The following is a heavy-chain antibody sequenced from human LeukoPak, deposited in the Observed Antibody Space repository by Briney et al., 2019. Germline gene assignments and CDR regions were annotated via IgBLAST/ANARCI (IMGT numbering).Heavy chain of an antibody. Sequence: PSETLSLTCTVSGGSISSSSYYWGWIRQPPGKGLEWIGSIYYSGSTYYNPSLKSRVTISVDTSKNQFSLKLSSVTAADTAVYYCARHNSELIGADDAFDIWGQGTMVTVAS. D-gene: IGHD2-21*01. V-gene: IGHV4-39*01. J-gene: IGHJ3*02. CDR3: ARHNSELIGADDAFDI. CDR2: IYYSGST. CDR1: GGSISSSSYY.